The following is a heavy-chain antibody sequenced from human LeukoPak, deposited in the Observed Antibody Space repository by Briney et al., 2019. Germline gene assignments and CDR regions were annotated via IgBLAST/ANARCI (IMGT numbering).Heavy chain of an antibody. CDR3: AALRPPLNSYGYYYYYYMDV. Sequence: SVKVSCKASGFTFTSSAMQGVRQARRQRLEWIGWIVVGSCNTNYAEKFQERGTITRDMSTRTAYMELSSLRYEDTAVYYCAALRPPLNSYGYYYYYYMDVWGKGTTVTVSS. D-gene: IGHD5-18*01. V-gene: IGHV1-58*02. CDR1: GFTFTSSA. J-gene: IGHJ6*03. CDR2: IVVGSCNT.